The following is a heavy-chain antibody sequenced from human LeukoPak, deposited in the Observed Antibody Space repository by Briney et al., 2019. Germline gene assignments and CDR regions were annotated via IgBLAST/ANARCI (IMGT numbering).Heavy chain of an antibody. D-gene: IGHD4-17*01. V-gene: IGHV4-59*01. Sequence: TPSETLSLTCTVSGGSISSYYWSWLRQPPGKGLEWIGYIYYSGSTNYNPSLKSRVTISVDTSKNQFSLKLRSVTAADTAVYYCARGGAVTPFDCWGQGTLVTVSS. CDR3: ARGGAVTPFDC. CDR1: GGSISSYY. J-gene: IGHJ4*02. CDR2: IYYSGST.